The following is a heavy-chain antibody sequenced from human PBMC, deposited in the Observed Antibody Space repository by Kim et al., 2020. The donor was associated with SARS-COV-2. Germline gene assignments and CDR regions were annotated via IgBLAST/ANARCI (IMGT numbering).Heavy chain of an antibody. D-gene: IGHD6-13*01. V-gene: IGHV7-4-1*02. J-gene: IGHJ4*02. CDR3: ARVDRRAAVAY. Sequence: TYAQGFTGRFVFSLDTSVSTAYLQISSLKAEDTAVYYCARVDRRAAVAYWGQGTLVTVSS.